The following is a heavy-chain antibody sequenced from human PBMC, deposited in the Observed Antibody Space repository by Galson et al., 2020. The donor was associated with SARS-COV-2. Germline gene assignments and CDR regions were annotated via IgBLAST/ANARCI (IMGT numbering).Heavy chain of an antibody. CDR3: ATWGVEVITDAFHI. V-gene: IGHV1-24*01. Sequence: ASVKVSCKLSGHTLTELSMHWVRQDPGKGLEWLGSFDPQDGETIYAQKFQGRVTMTEDTSTETAYLELSSLRSDDTAVYYCATWGVEVITDAFHIWGQGTMITVSS. CDR1: GHTLTELS. J-gene: IGHJ3*02. CDR2: FDPQDGET. D-gene: IGHD3-22*01.